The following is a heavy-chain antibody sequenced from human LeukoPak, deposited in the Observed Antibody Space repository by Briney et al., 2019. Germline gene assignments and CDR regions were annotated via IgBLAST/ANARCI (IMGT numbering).Heavy chain of an antibody. CDR1: GYTFTGYY. CDR2: INPNSGGT. D-gene: IGHD5-18*01. Sequence: ASVKVSCKTSGYTFTGYYIHWVRQAPGQGLEWMGWINPNSGGTNYAQNFQSRVTMTRDTSINTAYMELGRLRSDDTAVYYCARSPGLDTAVVNRPWGQGTLITVSS. CDR3: ARSPGLDTAVVNRP. V-gene: IGHV1-2*02. J-gene: IGHJ5*02.